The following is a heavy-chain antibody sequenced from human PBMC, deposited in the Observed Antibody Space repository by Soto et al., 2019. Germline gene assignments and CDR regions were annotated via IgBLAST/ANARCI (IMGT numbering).Heavy chain of an antibody. CDR3: AGGNFRY. J-gene: IGHJ4*02. Sequence: ASVKVSCKASGYNFNTFDIYWVRQATGHGLEWMGWMNPNSGETGDAQELRGRVTMTRNTSNTTAYMELTSLTSDDTGVYYCAGGNFRYWGQGTLVTVSS. CDR1: GYNFNTFD. V-gene: IGHV1-8*02. CDR2: MNPNSGET.